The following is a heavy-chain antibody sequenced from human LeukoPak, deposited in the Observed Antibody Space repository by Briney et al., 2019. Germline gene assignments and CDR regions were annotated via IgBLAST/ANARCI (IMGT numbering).Heavy chain of an antibody. V-gene: IGHV4-61*02. CDR2: MFPGGST. CDR3: AESRDAYFLDAFDV. CDR1: GGSISSGSYY. J-gene: IGHJ3*01. Sequence: PSETLSLTCTVSGGSISSGSYYYNWIRQSAGKGLEWIGRMFPGGSTNYNPSLKSRVTMSVDMSKNQFSLKLSSVTAADTAVYYCAESRDAYFLDAFDVWGQGTMVTVPS. D-gene: IGHD5-24*01.